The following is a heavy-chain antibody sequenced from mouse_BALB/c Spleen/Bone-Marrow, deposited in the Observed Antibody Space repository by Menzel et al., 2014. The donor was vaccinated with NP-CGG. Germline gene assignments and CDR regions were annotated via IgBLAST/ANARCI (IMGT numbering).Heavy chain of an antibody. CDR2: IDPANDYT. Sequence: DVHLVESGAGLVRPGASVKLSCTASGFNIKDTYMHWVKQRPEQGLEWIGRIDPANDYTKYDPKFQGTATITADTSSNTAYLQLSSLTSEDTAVYYCATLTGTFDYWGQGTTLAVSS. CDR3: ATLTGTFDY. V-gene: IGHV14-3*02. CDR1: GFNIKDTY. J-gene: IGHJ2*01. D-gene: IGHD4-1*01.